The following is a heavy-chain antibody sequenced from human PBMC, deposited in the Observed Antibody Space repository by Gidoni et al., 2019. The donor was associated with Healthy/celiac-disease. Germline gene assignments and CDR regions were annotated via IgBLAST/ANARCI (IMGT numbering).Heavy chain of an antibody. D-gene: IGHD3-10*01. J-gene: IGHJ4*02. CDR1: GYTFTSYG. CDR3: ARSIMVRGVMVITSYFDY. V-gene: IGHV1-18*01. Sequence: QVQLVQSGAEVKKPGASVKVSCKASGYTFTSYGISWVRQAPGQGLEWMGWISAYKGNKNYAQKLQGRVTMTTDTSTSTAYMELRSLRSDDTAVYYCARSIMVRGVMVITSYFDYWGQGTLVTVSS. CDR2: ISAYKGNK.